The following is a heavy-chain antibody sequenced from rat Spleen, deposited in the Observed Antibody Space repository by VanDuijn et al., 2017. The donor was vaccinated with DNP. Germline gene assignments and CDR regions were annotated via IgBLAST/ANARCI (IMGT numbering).Heavy chain of an antibody. V-gene: IGHV5-27*01. CDR1: GFSFRNYY. D-gene: IGHD1-6*01. CDR2: ISPSGSRP. J-gene: IGHJ2*01. Sequence: EVQLVESGGGLVEPGRSLKLSCVASGFSFRNYYMAWVRQTPTRGLEWVAAISPSGSRPYSPDSVKGRFTISRDTAKSSLYLQMNSLKSEDTATYYCTRGVYYGSSWAFDYWGHGVMVTVSS. CDR3: TRGVYYGSSWAFDY.